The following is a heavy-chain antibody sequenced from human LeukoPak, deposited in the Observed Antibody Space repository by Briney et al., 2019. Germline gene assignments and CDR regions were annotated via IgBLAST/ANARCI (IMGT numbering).Heavy chain of an antibody. Sequence: SETLSLTCAVYGGSFSGYYWSWIRQPPGKGLEWIGEINHSGSANYNPSLKSRVTISVDTSKNQFSLKLSSVTAADTAVYYCARAIRDIVVVPVPRGNAFDIWGQGTTVTVSS. D-gene: IGHD2-2*01. CDR2: INHSGSA. J-gene: IGHJ3*02. CDR3: ARAIRDIVVVPVPRGNAFDI. V-gene: IGHV4-34*01. CDR1: GGSFSGYY.